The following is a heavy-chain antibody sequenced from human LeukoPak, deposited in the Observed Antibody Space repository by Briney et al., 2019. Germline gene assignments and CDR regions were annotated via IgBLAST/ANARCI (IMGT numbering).Heavy chain of an antibody. D-gene: IGHD4-11*01. CDR1: GFTFSSYG. CDR2: IWYDGSNK. V-gene: IGHV3-33*01. J-gene: IGHJ6*03. Sequence: GGSLRLSCAASGFTFSSYGMHWVRQAPGKGLEWVAVIWYDGSNKYYAVSVKGRVTISRDNSKNTLYLQMSSLRAEDTAVYYCARDSITTPLYYYYMDVWGRGTTGTVSS. CDR3: ARDSITTPLYYYYMDV.